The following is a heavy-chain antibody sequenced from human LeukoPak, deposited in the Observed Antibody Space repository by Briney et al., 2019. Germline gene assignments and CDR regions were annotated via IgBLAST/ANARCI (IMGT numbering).Heavy chain of an antibody. CDR1: GFTLSSYA. D-gene: IGHD4-17*01. CDR2: ISYDGSNK. Sequence: PGGSLRLSCAASGFTLSSYAMHWIRQAPGKGLEWVAVISYDGSNKYYADSVKGRFTVSRDNSKNTVFLEMISLRVEDTALYHCAKGHGDWGGNYLDHWGQGAQVTVSS. J-gene: IGHJ4*02. CDR3: AKGHGDWGGNYLDH. V-gene: IGHV3-30-3*01.